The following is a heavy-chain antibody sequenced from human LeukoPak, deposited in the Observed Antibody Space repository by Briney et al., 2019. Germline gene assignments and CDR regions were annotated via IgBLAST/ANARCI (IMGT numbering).Heavy chain of an antibody. Sequence: SETLSLTCTVSGGSISSYYWSWIRQPPGKGLEWIGYIYYSGSTNYNPSLKSRVIISVDTSKNQFSLKLSSVTAADTAVYYCARSSEIVERAVDAPVTWGQGTLVTVSS. J-gene: IGHJ5*02. V-gene: IGHV4-59*08. CDR2: IYYSGST. D-gene: IGHD6-19*01. CDR1: GGSISSYY. CDR3: ARSSEIVERAVDAPVT.